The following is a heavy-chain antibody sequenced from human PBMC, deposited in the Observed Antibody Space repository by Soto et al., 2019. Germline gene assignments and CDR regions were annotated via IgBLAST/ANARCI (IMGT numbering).Heavy chain of an antibody. CDR3: ARDDSRAYYYDAFDV. V-gene: IGHV3-23*01. D-gene: IGHD3-22*01. Sequence: EVQLLESGGGLAQPGGSLRLSCAASGFTFSSYAMTWVRQAPGQGLEWVSVSSGSGGSTYYADSVKGRFTISRDNSKKAPYLQMNRLRAEDTAVYYCARDDSRAYYYDAFDVWGQGTMVTVSS. CDR1: GFTFSSYA. CDR2: SSGSGGST. J-gene: IGHJ3*01.